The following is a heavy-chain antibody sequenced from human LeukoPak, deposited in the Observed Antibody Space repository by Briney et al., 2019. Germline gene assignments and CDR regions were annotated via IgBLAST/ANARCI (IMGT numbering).Heavy chain of an antibody. CDR1: GYSFTSYW. Sequence: GESLKISCKGSGYSFTSYWISWVRQMPGKGLEWMGRIDPSDSYTNYSPSFQGHVTISADKSISTAYLQWSSLKASDTAMYYCARGGGWDSFFDYWAREPWSPSPQ. V-gene: IGHV5-10-1*01. J-gene: IGHJ4*02. CDR3: ARGGGWDSFFDY. CDR2: IDPSDSYT. D-gene: IGHD6-19*01.